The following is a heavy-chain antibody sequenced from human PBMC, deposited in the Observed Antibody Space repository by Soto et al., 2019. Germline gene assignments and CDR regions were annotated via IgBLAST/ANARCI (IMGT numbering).Heavy chain of an antibody. CDR1: GYTFTSYD. CDR2: MNPNSGNT. D-gene: IGHD3-10*01. J-gene: IGHJ4*02. V-gene: IGHV1-8*01. Sequence: QVQLVQSGAEVKKPGASVKVSCKASGYTFTSYDINWVRQAPGQGLEWMGWMNPNSGNTGYAQKFQGRVTMTRNTAISTADMELSSRRSEDTAVEYCAVAAGFGEPFRFDYWGQGTLVTVSS. CDR3: AVAAGFGEPFRFDY.